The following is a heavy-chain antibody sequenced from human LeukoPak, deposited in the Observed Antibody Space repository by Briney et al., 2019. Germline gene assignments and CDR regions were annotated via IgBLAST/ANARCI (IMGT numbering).Heavy chain of an antibody. CDR1: GGSFSGYY. CDR2: IYYSGST. D-gene: IGHD3-10*01. Sequence: ASETLSLTCAVYGGSFSGYYWSWIRQPPGKGLEWIGYIYYSGSTNYNPSLKSRVTISVATSKNQFSLKLSSVTAADKAVYYCARDGLWFGELGYWGQGTLVTVSS. CDR3: ARDGLWFGELGY. J-gene: IGHJ4*02. V-gene: IGHV4-59*01.